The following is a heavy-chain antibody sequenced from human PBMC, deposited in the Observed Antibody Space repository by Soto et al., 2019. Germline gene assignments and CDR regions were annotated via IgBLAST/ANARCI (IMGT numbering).Heavy chain of an antibody. CDR2: IYPGDSDT. CDR1: GYSFTSYW. V-gene: IGHV5-51*01. J-gene: IGHJ3*02. CDR3: ARPPPAYSGSYYPEDAFDI. Sequence: GESLKISCKGSGYSFTSYWIGWVRQMPGKGLEWMGIIYPGDSDTRYSPSFQGQVTISADKSISTAYLQWSSLKASDTAMYYCARPPPAYSGSYYPEDAFDIWGQGTMVTVSS. D-gene: IGHD1-26*01.